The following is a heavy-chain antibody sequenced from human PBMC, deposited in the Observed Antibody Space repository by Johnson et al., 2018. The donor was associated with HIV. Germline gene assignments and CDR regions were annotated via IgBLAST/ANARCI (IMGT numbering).Heavy chain of an antibody. D-gene: IGHD3-22*01. CDR1: GFTVSSNY. V-gene: IGHV3-66*02. CDR2: IYSGGST. Sequence: VQLVESGGGLVKPGGSLRLSCAASGFTVSSNYMSWVRQAPGKGLEWVSVIYSGGSTYYADSVKGRFTISRDNSKNTLYLQMNSLRAEDTAVYYCASGYYDSSGYYPDAFDIWGQGTMVTVSS. J-gene: IGHJ3*02. CDR3: ASGYYDSSGYYPDAFDI.